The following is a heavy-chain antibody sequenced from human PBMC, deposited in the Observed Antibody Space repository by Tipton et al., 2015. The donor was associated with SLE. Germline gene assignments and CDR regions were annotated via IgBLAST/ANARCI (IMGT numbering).Heavy chain of an antibody. V-gene: IGHV3-30*02. CDR3: ANNRGVATVPGDY. D-gene: IGHD3-10*01. CDR2: IWSDGSTN. CDR1: GFTFSIYA. J-gene: IGHJ4*02. Sequence: SLRLSCAASGFTFSIYAMHWVRQAPGKGLECVAFIWSDGSTNYDADSVKGRFTISRDNSKNTLYLQMNNLRSEDTALYYCANNRGVATVPGDYWGQGTLVTVSS.